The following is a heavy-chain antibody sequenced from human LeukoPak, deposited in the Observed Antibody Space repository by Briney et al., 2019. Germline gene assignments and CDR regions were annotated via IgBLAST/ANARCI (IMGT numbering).Heavy chain of an antibody. D-gene: IGHD3-22*01. CDR3: ARDPDSSGYYSTGGWFDP. J-gene: IGHJ5*02. CDR2: IWYDGSNK. V-gene: IGHV3-33*01. Sequence: PGGSLRLSCAASGFTFSSYGMHWVRQAPGEGLEWVAVIWYDGSNKYYADSVKGRFTISRDNSKNTLYLQMNSLRAEDTAVYYCARDPDSSGYYSTGGWFDPWGQGTLVTVSS. CDR1: GFTFSSYG.